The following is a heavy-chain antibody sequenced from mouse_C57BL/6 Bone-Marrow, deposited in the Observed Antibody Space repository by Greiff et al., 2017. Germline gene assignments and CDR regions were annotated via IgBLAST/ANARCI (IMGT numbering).Heavy chain of an antibody. CDR2: IYPRSGNT. D-gene: IGHD1-1*01. CDR3: ARNREGYITTVVADY. V-gene: IGHV1-81*01. Sequence: QVQLQQSGAELARPGASVKLSCKASGYTFTSYGISWVKQRTGQGLEWIGEIYPRSGNTYYNEKFKGKATLTADKSSSTAYMELRSLTSEDSAVYFGARNREGYITTVVADYWGQGTTLTVSA. J-gene: IGHJ2*01. CDR1: GYTFTSYG.